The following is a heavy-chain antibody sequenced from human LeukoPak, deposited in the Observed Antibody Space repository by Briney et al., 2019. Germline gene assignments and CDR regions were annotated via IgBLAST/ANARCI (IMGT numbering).Heavy chain of an antibody. D-gene: IGHD3-16*02. CDR2: ISGSGGST. CDR1: GGSISSGGYY. V-gene: IGHV3-23*01. CDR3: ALNGREVPSGAFDI. J-gene: IGHJ3*02. Sequence: LSLTCTVSGGSISSGGYYWSWVRQAPGKGLEWVSAISGSGGSTYYADSVKGRFTISRDNSKNTLYLQMNSLRAEDTAVYYCALNGREVPSGAFDIWGQGTMVTVSS.